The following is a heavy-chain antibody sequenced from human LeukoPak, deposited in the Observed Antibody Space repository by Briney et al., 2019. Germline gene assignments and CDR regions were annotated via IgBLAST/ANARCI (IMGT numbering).Heavy chain of an antibody. V-gene: IGHV4-39*07. CDR3: ARESHYGSYFALIYYYYMDV. J-gene: IGHJ6*03. CDR1: GGSISSSSYY. Sequence: SETLSLTCTVSGGSISSSSYYWGWIRQPPGKGLEWIGSIYYSGSTYYNPSLKSRVTISVDTSKNQFSLKLSSVTAADTAVYYCARESHYGSYFALIYYYYMDVWGKGTTVTVSS. D-gene: IGHD1-26*01. CDR2: IYYSGST.